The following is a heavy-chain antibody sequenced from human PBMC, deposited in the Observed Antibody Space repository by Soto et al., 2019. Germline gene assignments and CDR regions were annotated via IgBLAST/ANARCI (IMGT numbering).Heavy chain of an antibody. CDR1: DFTFGNYA. V-gene: IGHV3-23*01. CDR3: AKAPLWDSSGYDYLVYFDY. J-gene: IGHJ4*02. Sequence: GGSLRLSCAASDFTFGNYAMRWVRQAPGKGLEWVSAISSSADSAFYADSVKGRYTISRDNSRNTLYLQMNSLRADDTAVYYCAKAPLWDSSGYDYLVYFDYWGRGTLVTVSS. CDR2: ISSSADSA. D-gene: IGHD3-22*01.